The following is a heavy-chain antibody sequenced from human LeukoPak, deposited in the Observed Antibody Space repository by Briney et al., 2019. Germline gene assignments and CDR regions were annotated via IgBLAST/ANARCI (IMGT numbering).Heavy chain of an antibody. CDR2: ISYDGSNK. D-gene: IGHD3-22*01. Sequence: GRSLRLSCAASGFTFSSYAMHWVRQAPGKGLEWVAVISYDGSNKYYADSVKGRFTISRDNPKNTLYLHMNSLRAEDTAVYFCAKRGVVIRVILVGFHKEAYYFDSWGQGALVTVSS. J-gene: IGHJ4*02. CDR3: AKRGVVIRVILVGFHKEAYYFDS. CDR1: GFTFSSYA. V-gene: IGHV3-30*07.